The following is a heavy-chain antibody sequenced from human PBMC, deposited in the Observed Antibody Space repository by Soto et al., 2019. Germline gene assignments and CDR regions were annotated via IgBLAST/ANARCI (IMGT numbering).Heavy chain of an antibody. CDR2: IQHGGST. D-gene: IGHD2-21*01. CDR1: GGSLISLNW. Sequence: PSETLSLTCAVSGGSLISLNWWSCVRQPPGEGLEWIGEIQHGGSTNYNPSLESRVSISVDRSNNQFSLNLTSVTAADTAVYYCATNLYFEDATEDSVHSWGPGLLVTVSS. V-gene: IGHV4-4*02. CDR3: ATNLYFEDATEDSVHS. J-gene: IGHJ4*02.